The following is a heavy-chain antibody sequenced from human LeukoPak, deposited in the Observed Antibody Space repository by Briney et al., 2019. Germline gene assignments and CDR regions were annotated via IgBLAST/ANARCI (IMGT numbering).Heavy chain of an antibody. V-gene: IGHV4-34*01. Sequence: SETLSLTCAVYGGSFSAYYWSWIRQPPGKGLEWIGEINHSGSTNYNPSLKSRVTISVDTSKNQFSLKLSSVTAAGTAVYYCASHQWLGLAHSDYWGRGTLVTVSS. CDR3: ASHQWLGLAHSDY. CDR1: GGSFSAYY. CDR2: INHSGST. D-gene: IGHD6-19*01. J-gene: IGHJ4*02.